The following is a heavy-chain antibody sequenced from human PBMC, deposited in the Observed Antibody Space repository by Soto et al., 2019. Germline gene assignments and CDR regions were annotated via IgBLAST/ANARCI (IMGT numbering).Heavy chain of an antibody. CDR1: GFTFSYYW. Sequence: EVQLLESGGGLVQPGEFLRLSCAASGFTFSYYWMHWVRQAPGMGLVWVSRIHSDGSSTTYADSVKGRFTISRDNARNTLYLQMNSLRAEDTAVYYCARGDRGAFDLWGQGTVLTVSS. CDR3: ARGDRGAFDL. D-gene: IGHD1-26*01. CDR2: IHSDGSST. J-gene: IGHJ3*01. V-gene: IGHV3-74*01.